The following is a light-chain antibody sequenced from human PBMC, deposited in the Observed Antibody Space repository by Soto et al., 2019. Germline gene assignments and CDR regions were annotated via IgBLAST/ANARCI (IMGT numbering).Light chain of an antibody. CDR1: SSDLGGYDF. CDR2: EVT. J-gene: IGLJ2*01. CDR3: SSYAGSNNVL. Sequence: QSALTQPPSASGSPGQSVTMSCTGTSSDLGGYDFVSWYQQHPGKAPKLLIYEVTKRPSGGPDRISGSKSGNTASLTVSGLQAEDEADYYCSSYAGSNNVLFGGGTKLTVL. V-gene: IGLV2-8*01.